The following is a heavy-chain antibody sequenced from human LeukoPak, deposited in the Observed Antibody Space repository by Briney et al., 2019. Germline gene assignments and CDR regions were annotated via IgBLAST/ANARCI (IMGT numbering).Heavy chain of an antibody. V-gene: IGHV4-39*01. CDR3: AVVGATTGTIDY. CDR1: GGSISSNSYY. Sequence: PSDTLSLTCTVPGGSISSNSYYGGWIRQPPGKGLEWIGGIYYSGSTYYKPSLNSRVTISVDTSKNQFSLKLSSVTAADTAVYYCAVVGATTGTIDYWGQGTLVTVSS. D-gene: IGHD1-26*01. J-gene: IGHJ4*02. CDR2: IYYSGST.